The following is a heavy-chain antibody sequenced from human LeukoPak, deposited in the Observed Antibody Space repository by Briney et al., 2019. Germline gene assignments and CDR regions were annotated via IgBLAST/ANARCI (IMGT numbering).Heavy chain of an antibody. J-gene: IGHJ5*02. Sequence: PSETLSLTCAVSGGSISSSNWWSWVRQPPGKGLEWIGYIYYSGSTNYNPSLKSRVTISVDTSKNQFSLKLSSVTAADTAVYYCASQTPGSNWFDPWGQGTLVTVSS. CDR2: IYYSGST. CDR3: ASQTPGSNWFDP. D-gene: IGHD3-10*01. V-gene: IGHV4-4*02. CDR1: GGSISSSNW.